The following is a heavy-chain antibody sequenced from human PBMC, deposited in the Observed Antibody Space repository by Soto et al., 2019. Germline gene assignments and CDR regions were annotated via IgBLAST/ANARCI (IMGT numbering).Heavy chain of an antibody. D-gene: IGHD6-6*01. CDR3: AGGATRTFDY. V-gene: IGHV1-69*01. CDR1: GGAFSASV. Sequence: QVQLVQSGAEVKKPGSSVRVSCKASGGAFSASVISWVRQAPGQGLEWIGGIDPLFGTANYAPKFQGRVTITADESTTTANMDLSTLRSEDTAVYYCAGGATRTFDYWGQGTLLTVSS. J-gene: IGHJ4*02. CDR2: IDPLFGTA.